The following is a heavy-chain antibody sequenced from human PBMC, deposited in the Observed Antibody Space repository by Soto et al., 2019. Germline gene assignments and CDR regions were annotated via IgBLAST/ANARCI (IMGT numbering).Heavy chain of an antibody. V-gene: IGHV3-11*01. D-gene: IGHD3-10*01. CDR3: AREVSRSGSYYKNDDY. CDR2: ISSSGSTI. J-gene: IGHJ4*02. Sequence: QVQLVESGGGLVKPGGSLRLSCAASGFTFSDYYMSWIRQAPGKGLEWVSYISSSGSTIYYADSVKGRFTISRDNAENSLYLEMNSVRAEDTAVYYCAREVSRSGSYYKNDDYWGQGTLVTVSS. CDR1: GFTFSDYY.